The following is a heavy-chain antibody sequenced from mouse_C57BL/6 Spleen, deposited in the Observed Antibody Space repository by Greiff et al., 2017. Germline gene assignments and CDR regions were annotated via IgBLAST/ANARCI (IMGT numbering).Heavy chain of an antibody. CDR2: IDPSDSET. CDR3: ARGNYGGGNYFDY. CDR1: GYTFTSYW. J-gene: IGHJ2*01. D-gene: IGHD1-1*01. Sequence: QVQLQQPGAELVRPGSSVKLSCKASGYTFTSYWMHWVKQRPIQGLEWIGNIDPSDSETHYNQKFKDKATLTVDKSSSTAYMQLSSLTSADSAVYYCARGNYGGGNYFDYWGQGTTLTVSS. V-gene: IGHV1-52*01.